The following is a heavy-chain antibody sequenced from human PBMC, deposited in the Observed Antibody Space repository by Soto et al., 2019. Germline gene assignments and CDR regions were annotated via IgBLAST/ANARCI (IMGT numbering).Heavy chain of an antibody. CDR2: ISGSGGST. CDR3: ATQSITIFGAYWFDP. V-gene: IGHV3-23*01. CDR1: GFTFSSYA. J-gene: IGHJ5*02. D-gene: IGHD3-3*01. Sequence: GGSLRLSCAASGFTFSSYAMSWVRQAPGKGLEWVSAISGSGGSTYYADSVKGRFTISRDNSKNTLYLQMNSLRAEDTAVYYCATQSITIFGAYWFDPWGQGTLVTVSS.